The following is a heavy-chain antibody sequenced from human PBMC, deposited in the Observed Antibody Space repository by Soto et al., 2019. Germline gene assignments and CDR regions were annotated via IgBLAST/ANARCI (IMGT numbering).Heavy chain of an antibody. J-gene: IGHJ4*02. Sequence: ASVKVSCKASGYTFTSYDINWVRQATGQGLEWMGWMNPNSGNTGYAQKFQGRVTMTRNTSISTAYMELSSLRSEDTAVYYCARETRVAAPTIDYWGQGTLVTVSS. CDR2: MNPNSGNT. CDR1: GYTFTSYD. V-gene: IGHV1-8*01. CDR3: ARETRVAAPTIDY. D-gene: IGHD2-15*01.